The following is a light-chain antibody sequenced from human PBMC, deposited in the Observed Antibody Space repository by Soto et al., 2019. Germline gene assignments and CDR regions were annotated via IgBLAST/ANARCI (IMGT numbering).Light chain of an antibody. Sequence: EIVLTQSPATLSSSPGERATLSCRASQTVSNKLAWYQHKPGQAPRLLIYDTSNRATGIPAGFSGSGSGTDFTLTITSLQPDDSATYCCQQYHTYKTFGQGTKVDI. CDR3: QQYHTYKT. CDR1: QTVSNK. V-gene: IGKV3-11*01. J-gene: IGKJ1*01. CDR2: DTS.